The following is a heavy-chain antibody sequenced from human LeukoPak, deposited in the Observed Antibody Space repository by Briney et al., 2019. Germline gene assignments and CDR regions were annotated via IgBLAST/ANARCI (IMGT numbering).Heavy chain of an antibody. D-gene: IGHD5-18*01. CDR3: AREDTAMVTFY. Sequence: ASVKVSCNASGSTFSSYAISWVRQAPGQGIEWMGGIIPIFGTANYAQKFQGRVTITADESTSTAYMELSSLRSEDTAVYYCAREDTAMVTFYWGQGTLVTVSS. CDR2: IIPIFGTA. V-gene: IGHV1-69*01. J-gene: IGHJ4*02. CDR1: GSTFSSYA.